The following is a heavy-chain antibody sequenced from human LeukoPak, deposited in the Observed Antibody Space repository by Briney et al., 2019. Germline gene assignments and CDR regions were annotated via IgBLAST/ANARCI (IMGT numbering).Heavy chain of an antibody. CDR2: IRYDGSNK. Sequence: GGSLRLSCAASGFTFSSYGMHWVRQAPGKGLEWVAFIRYDGSNKYYADSVKGRFTISRDNSKNTLYLQMNSLRAEDTAVYYCAKDLWTYYYGSEPDYWGQGTLVTVSS. CDR1: GFTFSSYG. D-gene: IGHD3-10*01. CDR3: AKDLWTYYYGSEPDY. J-gene: IGHJ4*02. V-gene: IGHV3-30*02.